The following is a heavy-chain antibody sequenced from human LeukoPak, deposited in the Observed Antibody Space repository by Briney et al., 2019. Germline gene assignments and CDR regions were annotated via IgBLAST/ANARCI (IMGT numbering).Heavy chain of an antibody. CDR2: INPSGGST. Sequence: ASVKVSCKASGYTFTSYYMHWLRQAPGQGLEWMGIINPSGGSTSYAQKFQGRVTMTRDTSTSTVYMELSSLRSEDTAVYYCARDLHSSSWSLGVDYWGQGTLVTVSS. V-gene: IGHV1-46*01. J-gene: IGHJ4*02. D-gene: IGHD6-13*01. CDR1: GYTFTSYY. CDR3: ARDLHSSSWSLGVDY.